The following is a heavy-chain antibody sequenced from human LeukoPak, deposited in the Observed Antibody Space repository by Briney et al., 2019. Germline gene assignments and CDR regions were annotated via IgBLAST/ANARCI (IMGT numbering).Heavy chain of an antibody. J-gene: IGHJ4*02. Sequence: MPSETLSLTCTVSGGPISGYYWNWIRQPPGKGLEWIGYIYYSGSTNYNPSLKSRVTISVDTSKNQFSLKLSSVTAADTAVYYCARNSLDLDYWGQGTLVTVSS. CDR3: ARNSLDLDY. CDR1: GGPISGYY. CDR2: IYYSGST. D-gene: IGHD5-18*01. V-gene: IGHV4-59*01.